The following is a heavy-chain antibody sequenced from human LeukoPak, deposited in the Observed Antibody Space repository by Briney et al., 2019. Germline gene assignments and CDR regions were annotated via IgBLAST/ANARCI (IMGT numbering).Heavy chain of an antibody. V-gene: IGHV4-61*02. J-gene: IGHJ1*01. CDR3: TRGAWCSSTSCYSDTTSNAEYHQH. Sequence: PSETLSLTCTVSGGSISSGSYYWSWIRQPAGKGLEWIGRIYTSGSTNYNPSLKSRVTISVDTSKNQFSLKLSSVTAADTAIYYCTRGAWCSSTSCYSDTTSNAEYHQHWGQGTLVTVSS. CDR1: GGSISSGSYY. D-gene: IGHD2-2*02. CDR2: IYTSGST.